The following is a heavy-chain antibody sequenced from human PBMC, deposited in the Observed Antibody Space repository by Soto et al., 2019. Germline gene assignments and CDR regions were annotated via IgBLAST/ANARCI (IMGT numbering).Heavy chain of an antibody. D-gene: IGHD3-10*01. V-gene: IGHV1-69*04. CDR2: IIPILGIA. CDR1: GGTFSSYT. J-gene: IGHJ6*03. CDR3: AREGGRDGSGSYYSDYYYYMDV. Sequence: SVKGSCKASGGTFSSYTISWVRQAPGQGLEWMGRIIPILGIANYAQKFQGRVTITADKSTSTAYMELSSLRSEDTAVYYCAREGGRDGSGSYYSDYYYYMDVWGKGPTVTVSS.